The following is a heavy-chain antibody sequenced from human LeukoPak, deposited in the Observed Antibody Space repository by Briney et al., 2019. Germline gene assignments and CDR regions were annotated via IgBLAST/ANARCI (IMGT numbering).Heavy chain of an antibody. J-gene: IGHJ4*02. CDR3: ARDRGYDYIWGTYRIFDY. V-gene: IGHV4-34*01. Sequence: ASETLSLTCAVYGGSFSGYYWSWIRQPPGKGLEWIGEINHSGSTNYNPSLKSRVTISVDTSKNQFSLKLSSVTAADTAVYYCARDRGYDYIWGTYRIFDYWGQGTLVTVSS. CDR1: GGSFSGYY. D-gene: IGHD3-16*02. CDR2: INHSGST.